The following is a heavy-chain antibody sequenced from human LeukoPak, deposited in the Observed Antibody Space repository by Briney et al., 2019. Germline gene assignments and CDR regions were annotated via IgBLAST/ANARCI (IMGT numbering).Heavy chain of an antibody. CDR2: IYYSGST. CDR1: GGSISSGDYY. Sequence: PSETLSLTCTVSGGSISSGDYYWSWIRQPPGKGLEWIGYIYYSGSTYYNPSLKSRVIISVDTSKNQFSLKLSSVTAADTAVYYCAREKYGSSWYTDYWGQGTLVTVSS. CDR3: AREKYGSSWYTDY. V-gene: IGHV4-30-4*01. J-gene: IGHJ4*02. D-gene: IGHD6-13*01.